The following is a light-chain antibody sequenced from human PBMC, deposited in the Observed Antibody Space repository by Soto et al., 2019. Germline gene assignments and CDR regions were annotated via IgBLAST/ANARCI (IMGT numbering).Light chain of an antibody. CDR2: DVS. J-gene: IGLJ3*02. CDR1: SSDVAAYNY. Sequence: QSVLTQPASVSGSPGQSITISCTGTSSDVAAYNYVSWYQQHPGKAPRLVIYDVSNRPSGVSDRFSGSKSANTASLTISGLQAEDEADYYCTSYTIDSSVVFGVGTKVTVL. CDR3: TSYTIDSSVV. V-gene: IGLV2-14*03.